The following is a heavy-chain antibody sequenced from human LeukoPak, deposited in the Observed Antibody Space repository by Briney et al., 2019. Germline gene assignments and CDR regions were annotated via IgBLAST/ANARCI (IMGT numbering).Heavy chain of an antibody. D-gene: IGHD6-19*01. CDR3: AKGMIGFGRIAVAGLDY. CDR1: GFTFSSYE. CDR2: ISSSGSTI. J-gene: IGHJ4*02. Sequence: GGSLRLSCAASGFTFSSYEMNWVRQAPGKGLEWVSYISSSGSTIYYADSVKGRFTISRDNAKNSLYLQMNSLRAEDTAVYYCAKGMIGFGRIAVAGLDYWGQGTLVTVSS. V-gene: IGHV3-48*03.